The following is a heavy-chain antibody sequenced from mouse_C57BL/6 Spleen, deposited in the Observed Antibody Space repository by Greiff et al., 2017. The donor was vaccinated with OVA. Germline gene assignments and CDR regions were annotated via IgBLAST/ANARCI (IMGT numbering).Heavy chain of an antibody. CDR1: GYTFTSYW. J-gene: IGHJ2*01. CDR3: ARSTGTELDY. Sequence: QVQLKQPGAELVKPGASVTLSCKASGYTFTSYWMHWVKQRPGQGLEWIGMIHPNSGSTNYNEKFKSKATLTVDKSSSTAYMQLSSLTSEDSAVYYCARSTGTELDYWGQGTTLTVSS. D-gene: IGHD4-1*01. V-gene: IGHV1-64*01. CDR2: IHPNSGST.